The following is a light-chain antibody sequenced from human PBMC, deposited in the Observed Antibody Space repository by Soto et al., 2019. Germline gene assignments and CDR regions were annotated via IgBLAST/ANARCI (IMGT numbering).Light chain of an antibody. CDR2: EVS. J-gene: IGLJ1*01. CDR3: SSYAGSNNPLV. CDR1: SSDIGDYNY. Sequence: QSVLTQPPSASGSPGQSVTISCTGTSSDIGDYNYVSWYQHHPGKAPKLMIYEVSKRPSGVPDRFSGSKSVNTAYLTVSGLQAEDEADYYCSSYAGSNNPLVFGTGTKLTVL. V-gene: IGLV2-8*01.